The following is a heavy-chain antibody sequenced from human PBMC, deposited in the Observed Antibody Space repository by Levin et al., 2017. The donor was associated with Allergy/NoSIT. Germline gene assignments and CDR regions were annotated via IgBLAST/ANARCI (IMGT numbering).Heavy chain of an antibody. V-gene: IGHV3-33*01. J-gene: IGHJ6*03. CDR3: ARGFPGDFWSQYYYYYMDV. CDR2: IWYDGSNK. CDR1: GFTFSSYG. D-gene: IGHD3-3*01. Sequence: GGSLRLSCAASGFTFSSYGMHWVRQAPGKGLEWVAVIWYDGSNKYYAESVKGRFTISRDNSKNTLYLQMNSLRAEDTAVYYCARGFPGDFWSQYYYYYMDVWGKGTTVTVSS.